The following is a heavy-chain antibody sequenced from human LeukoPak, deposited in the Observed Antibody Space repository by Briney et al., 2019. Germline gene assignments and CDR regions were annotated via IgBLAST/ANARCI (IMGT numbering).Heavy chain of an antibody. V-gene: IGHV1-2*02. J-gene: IGHJ4*02. CDR3: ARSGSWYEALGYFDY. CDR2: INPNSGGT. D-gene: IGHD6-13*01. CDR1: GYTFTGYY. Sequence: ASVKVSCKASGYTFTGYYMHWVRQAPGQGLEWMGWINPNSGGTNYAQKFQGRVTMTRDTSISTAYMELSRLRSDDTAVYYCARSGSWYEALGYFDYWGQGTLVTVSS.